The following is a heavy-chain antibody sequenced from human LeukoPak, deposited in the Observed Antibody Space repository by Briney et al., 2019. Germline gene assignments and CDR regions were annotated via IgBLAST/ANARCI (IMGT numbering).Heavy chain of an antibody. Sequence: ASVKVSCKVSGYTLTELSMHWVRQAPGKGLEWMGGFDPEDGETIYVQKFQGRVTMTEDTSTDTAYMELSSLRSEDTAVYYCATEMATTPYYYYGMDVWGQGTTVTVSS. D-gene: IGHD5-12*01. CDR2: FDPEDGET. CDR1: GYTLTELS. V-gene: IGHV1-24*01. J-gene: IGHJ6*02. CDR3: ATEMATTPYYYYGMDV.